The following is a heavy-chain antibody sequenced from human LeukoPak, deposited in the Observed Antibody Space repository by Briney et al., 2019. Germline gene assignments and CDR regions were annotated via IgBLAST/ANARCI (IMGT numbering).Heavy chain of an antibody. Sequence: PAGTLSLTCTVSGGSIRSYYWSWIRQPPGKGLEWIGFIDDSGSTNYNPSLKSRVTISLDTSKNQFSLKLRSVTAADTAVYYCAREGYCNGVSCYWSYWGQGTLVTVSS. CDR3: AREGYCNGVSCYWSY. D-gene: IGHD2-15*01. CDR1: GGSIRSYY. V-gene: IGHV4-59*01. J-gene: IGHJ4*02. CDR2: IDDSGST.